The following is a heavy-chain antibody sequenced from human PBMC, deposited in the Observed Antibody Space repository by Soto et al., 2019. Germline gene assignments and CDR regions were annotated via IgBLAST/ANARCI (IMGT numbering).Heavy chain of an antibody. CDR1: VGSISSGGYS. J-gene: IGHJ4*02. Sequence: SETLSLTCAVSVGSISSGGYSWSWIRQPPGKGLEWIGCIYHSGSTYYNPSLKSRVTISVDRSKNQFSLKLSSVTAADTAVYYCARESSFRITGTYYFDYWGQGTLVTVSS. CDR2: IYHSGST. CDR3: ARESSFRITGTYYFDY. V-gene: IGHV4-30-2*01. D-gene: IGHD1-7*01.